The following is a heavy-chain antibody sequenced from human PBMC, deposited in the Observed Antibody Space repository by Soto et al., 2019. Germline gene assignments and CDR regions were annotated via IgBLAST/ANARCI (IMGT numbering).Heavy chain of an antibody. Sequence: ASVKVSCKASGYTFTGYYMHWVRQAPGQGLEWMGWINPNSGGTNYAQKFQGWVTMTRDTSISTAYMELSRLRSDDTAVYYCARDAGRITMIVVAQDGMDGWGQGTTVTVSS. CDR1: GYTFTGYY. CDR3: ARDAGRITMIVVAQDGMDG. V-gene: IGHV1-2*04. D-gene: IGHD3-22*01. CDR2: INPNSGGT. J-gene: IGHJ6*02.